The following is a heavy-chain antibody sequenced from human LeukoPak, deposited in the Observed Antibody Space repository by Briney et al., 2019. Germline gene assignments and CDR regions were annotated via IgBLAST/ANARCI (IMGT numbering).Heavy chain of an antibody. Sequence: SVKVSCKASGYTFTGYYMHWVRQAPGQGLEWMGWINPNSGGTNYAQKFQGRVTMTRDTSISTAYMEVSSLRSDDTAVYYCARGQQWLEAFDYWGLGTLVTVSS. CDR3: ARGQQWLEAFDY. J-gene: IGHJ4*02. CDR2: INPNSGGT. D-gene: IGHD6-19*01. CDR1: GYTFTGYY. V-gene: IGHV1-2*02.